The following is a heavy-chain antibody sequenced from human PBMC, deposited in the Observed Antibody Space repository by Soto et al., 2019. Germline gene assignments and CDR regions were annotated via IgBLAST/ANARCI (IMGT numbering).Heavy chain of an antibody. D-gene: IGHD3-22*01. V-gene: IGHV1-69*01. CDR2: VMPTFGAG. J-gene: IGHJ6*02. CDR3: AASRGFYEAMDA. CDR1: GGAFRNYA. Sequence: QVQLVQSGAEVKKPGSSVKVSCTASGGAFRNYAVSWVRQAPGQGLEWMGAVMPTFGAGVYAQKFQGRLTIFADESTNTAYLNVSSLTFGDMAIYYCAASRGFYEAMDAWGQGTTLTVSS.